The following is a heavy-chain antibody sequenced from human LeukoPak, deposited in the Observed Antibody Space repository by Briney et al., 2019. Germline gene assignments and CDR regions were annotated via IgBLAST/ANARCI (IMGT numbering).Heavy chain of an antibody. CDR3: ARGFSFGYCSGGSCYRYFQH. D-gene: IGHD2-15*01. Sequence: SETLSLTCAVYGGSFSGYYWSWIRQPPGKGLEWIGEINHSGSTNYNPSLKSRVTISVDTSKNQFSLKLSSVTAADTAVYYCARGFSFGYCSGGSCYRYFQHWGQGTLVTVSS. J-gene: IGHJ1*01. CDR2: INHSGST. CDR1: GGSFSGYY. V-gene: IGHV4-34*01.